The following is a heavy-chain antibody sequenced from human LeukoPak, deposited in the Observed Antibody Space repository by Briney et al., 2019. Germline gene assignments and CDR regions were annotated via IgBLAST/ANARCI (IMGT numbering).Heavy chain of an antibody. CDR2: TYYRSKWYN. J-gene: IGHJ4*02. CDR3: ARDAVAGRATPCYFDY. D-gene: IGHD6-19*01. V-gene: IGHV6-1*01. CDR1: GDSVSSNSAA. Sequence: SQTLSLTCAISGDSVSSNSAAWNWIRQSPSRGLEWLGRTYYRSKWYNDYAVPVKSRITINPDTSKNQFSLQLNSVTPEDTAVYYCARDAVAGRATPCYFDYWGQGTLVTVSS.